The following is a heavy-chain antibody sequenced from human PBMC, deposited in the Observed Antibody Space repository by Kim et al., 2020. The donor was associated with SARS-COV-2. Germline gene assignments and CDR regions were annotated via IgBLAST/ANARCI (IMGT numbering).Heavy chain of an antibody. CDR2: IYYSGST. CDR1: GGSISSSSYY. CDR3: ARSRQQWPQGGAFDI. V-gene: IGHV4-39*01. D-gene: IGHD6-19*01. J-gene: IGHJ3*02. Sequence: SETLSLTCTVSGGSISSSSYYWGWIRQPPGKGLEWIGSIYYSGSTYYNPSLKSRVTISVDTSKNQFSLKLSSVTAADTAVYYCARSRQQWPQGGAFDIWGQGTMVTVSS.